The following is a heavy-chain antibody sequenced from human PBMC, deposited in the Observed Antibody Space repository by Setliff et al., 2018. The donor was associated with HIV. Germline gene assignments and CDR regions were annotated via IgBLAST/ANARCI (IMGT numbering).Heavy chain of an antibody. CDR3: ARVEGATATLTD. J-gene: IGHJ4*02. CDR1: GYSFTTYY. Sequence: ASVKVSCKTSGYSFTTYYIHWMRQAPGQGLEWVGLMYTSGGGAKYAQKFQGRVTMTRDTSTRTVYMELSSLRSEDTAVYYWARVEGATATLTDWGQGTLVTVSS. CDR2: MYTSGGGA. V-gene: IGHV1-46*01. D-gene: IGHD1-26*01.